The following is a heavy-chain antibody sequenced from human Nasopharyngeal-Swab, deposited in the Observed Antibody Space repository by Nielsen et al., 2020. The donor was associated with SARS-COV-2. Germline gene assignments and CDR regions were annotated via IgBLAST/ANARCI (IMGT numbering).Heavy chain of an antibody. CDR2: ISWNSGSI. J-gene: IGHJ6*02. CDR3: ATLGGYSGYDSKYGMDV. V-gene: IGHV3-9*01. Sequence: GGSLRLSCAASGFTFDDYAMHWVRQAPGKGLEWVSGISWNSGSIGYADSVKGRFTISRDNAKNSLYLQMNSLRAEDTALYYCATLGGYSGYDSKYGMDVWGQGTTVTVSS. CDR1: GFTFDDYA. D-gene: IGHD5-12*01.